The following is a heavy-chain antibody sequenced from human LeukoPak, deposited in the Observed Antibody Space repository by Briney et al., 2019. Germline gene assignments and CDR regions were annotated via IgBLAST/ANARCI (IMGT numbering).Heavy chain of an antibody. CDR3: ARGRDYGDYFDY. J-gene: IGHJ4*02. Sequence: GGSLRLSCAASGFTFSSYWMSWVRQAPGKGLEWVSYISSSGSTIYYADSVKGRFTISRDNAKNSLYLQMNSLRAEDTAVYYCARGRDYGDYFDYWGQGTLVTVSS. CDR2: ISSSGSTI. CDR1: GFTFSSYW. D-gene: IGHD4-17*01. V-gene: IGHV3-48*04.